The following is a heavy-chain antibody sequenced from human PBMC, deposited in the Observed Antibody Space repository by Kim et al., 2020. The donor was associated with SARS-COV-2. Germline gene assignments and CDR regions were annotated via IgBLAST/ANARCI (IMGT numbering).Heavy chain of an antibody. CDR2: INPSGGST. CDR1: GYTFTSYY. V-gene: IGHV1-46*01. CDR3: VTTAAGYYFDY. D-gene: IGHD6-13*01. Sequence: ASVKVSCKASGYTFTSYYMHWVRQAPGQGLEWMGIINPSGGSTSYAQKFQGRVTMTRDTSTSTVYMELRSLRSEDTAVYYCVTTAAGYYFDYWGQGTLVTVSS. J-gene: IGHJ4*02.